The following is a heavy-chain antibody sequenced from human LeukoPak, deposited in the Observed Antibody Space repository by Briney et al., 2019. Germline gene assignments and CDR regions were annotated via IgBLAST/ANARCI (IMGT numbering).Heavy chain of an antibody. CDR1: GYTFTGYY. CDR3: AADVGYA. D-gene: IGHD5-18*01. V-gene: IGHV1-2*02. J-gene: IGHJ5*02. CDR2: INPNSGGT. Sequence: ASVKVSCKASGYTFTGYYMHWVRQAPGQGLEWMGWINPNSGGTNYAQKFQGKVTFTRDMSTNTAYMELSSLRSEDTAVYYCAADVGYAWGQGTLVTVSS.